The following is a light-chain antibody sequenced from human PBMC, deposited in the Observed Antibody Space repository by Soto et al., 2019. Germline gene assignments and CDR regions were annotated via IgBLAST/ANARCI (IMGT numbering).Light chain of an antibody. Sequence: QYALTQPPSASGSPGQSVTISCTGTSSDVGAYNYVSWYQQHPGKAPKLMIYEVSKRPSGVPDRFSGSKSGNTASLTVSGLQAEDEADYYCISYAGSSSVFGGGTKVTVL. J-gene: IGLJ2*01. CDR3: ISYAGSSSV. CDR1: SSDVGAYNY. V-gene: IGLV2-8*01. CDR2: EVS.